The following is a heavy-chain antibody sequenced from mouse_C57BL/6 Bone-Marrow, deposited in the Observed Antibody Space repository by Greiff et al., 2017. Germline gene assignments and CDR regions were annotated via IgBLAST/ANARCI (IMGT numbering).Heavy chain of an antibody. CDR1: GYTFTSYW. D-gene: IGHD1-1*01. J-gene: IGHJ2*01. V-gene: IGHV1-64*01. Sequence: VQLQQPGAELVKPGASVKLSCKASGYTFTSYWMHWVKQRPGQGLEWIGMIHPNSGSTNYNEKFKSKATLTVDKSSSTAYIQLSSLTSEESAVYYCARKAHYYGSSYFDYWGQGTTLTVSS. CDR3: ARKAHYYGSSYFDY. CDR2: IHPNSGST.